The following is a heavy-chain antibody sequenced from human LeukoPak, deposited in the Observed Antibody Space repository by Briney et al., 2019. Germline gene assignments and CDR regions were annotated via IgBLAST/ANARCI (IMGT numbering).Heavy chain of an antibody. CDR1: GGSISSYY. D-gene: IGHD6-19*01. Sequence: PSETLSLTCTVSGGSISSYYWSWIRQPPGKGLEWIGYINYSGSTNYNPSVKSRVTISVDTSKNQFSLNLSSVTAADTAVYYCARYSSGWRGLDIWGQGTMVTVSS. V-gene: IGHV4-59*01. CDR2: INYSGST. CDR3: ARYSSGWRGLDI. J-gene: IGHJ3*02.